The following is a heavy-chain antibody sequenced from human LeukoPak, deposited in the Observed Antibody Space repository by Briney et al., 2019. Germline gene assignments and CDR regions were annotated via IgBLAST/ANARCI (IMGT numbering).Heavy chain of an antibody. CDR1: GGSISNYY. CDR2: IYTSGST. CDR3: ARVGDYYASGSFAEWFDP. Sequence: SETLSLTCTVSGGSISNYYWSWIRQPAGKGLQWIGRIYTSGSTNYNPSLKSRVTMSIDTSNNRFSLKLSSVTAADTAVYYCARVGDYYASGSFAEWFDPWGQGTLVTVSS. V-gene: IGHV4-4*07. D-gene: IGHD3-10*01. J-gene: IGHJ5*02.